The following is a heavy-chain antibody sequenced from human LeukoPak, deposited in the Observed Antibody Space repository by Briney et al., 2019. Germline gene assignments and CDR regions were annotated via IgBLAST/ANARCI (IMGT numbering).Heavy chain of an antibody. V-gene: IGHV4-39*01. CDR2: IYYSGST. D-gene: IGHD2-2*01. Sequence: SETLSLTCTVSGGSISSSSYYWGWIRQPPGKGLEWIGSIYYSGSTYYNPSLKSRVTISVDTSKNQFSLKLSSVTTADTAVYYCARLGYCSSTSCPTRAFDIWGQGTMVTVSS. CDR1: GGSISSSSYY. CDR3: ARLGYCSSTSCPTRAFDI. J-gene: IGHJ3*02.